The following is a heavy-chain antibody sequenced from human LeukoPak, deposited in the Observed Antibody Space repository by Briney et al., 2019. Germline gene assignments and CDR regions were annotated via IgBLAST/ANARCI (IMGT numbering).Heavy chain of an antibody. Sequence: AGGSLRLSCAASGFTFSSYWRHWFRQAPGKGLVWVSRIDSDGIGTSYADSVKGRFTISRDNAKNTLYLQMNSLRAEDTAIYYCSRDRRYGGMDVWGKGTTVTVSS. CDR1: GFTFSSYW. D-gene: IGHD3-10*01. CDR3: SRDRRYGGMDV. CDR2: IDSDGIGT. V-gene: IGHV3-74*01. J-gene: IGHJ6*03.